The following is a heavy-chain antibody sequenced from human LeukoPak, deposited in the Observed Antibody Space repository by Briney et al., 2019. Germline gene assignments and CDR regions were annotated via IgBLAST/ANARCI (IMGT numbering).Heavy chain of an antibody. V-gene: IGHV3-48*01. CDR2: ISSSSTI. CDR3: ARETTGFDY. J-gene: IGHJ4*02. CDR1: GFTFSSYG. D-gene: IGHD1-14*01. Sequence: PGGSLRLSCAASGFTFSSYGMNWVRQAPGKGLEWVSYISSSSTINYADSVRGRFSISRDNVKNSLYLQMNSLKAEDTAVYYCARETTGFDYWGQGTLVTVSS.